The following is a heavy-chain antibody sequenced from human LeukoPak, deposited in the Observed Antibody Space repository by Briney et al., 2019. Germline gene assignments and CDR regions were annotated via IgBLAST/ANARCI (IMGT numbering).Heavy chain of an antibody. Sequence: GASVKVSCKAYGYTFTGYYMHWVRQAPGQGLEWMGWINPNSGGTNYAQKFQGRVTMTRDTSISTAYMELSRLRSDDTAVYYCARHSLWFGEGGDYFDYWGQGTLVTVSS. V-gene: IGHV1-2*02. CDR2: INPNSGGT. D-gene: IGHD3-10*01. CDR1: GYTFTGYY. J-gene: IGHJ4*02. CDR3: ARHSLWFGEGGDYFDY.